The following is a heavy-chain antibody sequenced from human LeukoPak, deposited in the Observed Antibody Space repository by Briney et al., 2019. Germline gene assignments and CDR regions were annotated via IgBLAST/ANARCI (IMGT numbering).Heavy chain of an antibody. D-gene: IGHD6-13*01. V-gene: IGHV1-69*05. CDR3: ARDPSDSSSWIKGYFQH. CDR2: IIPIFGTA. Sequence: SVKVSCKASGGTFSSHAISWVRQAPGQGLEWMGRIIPIFGTANYAQKFQGRVTITTDESTSTAYMELSSLRSEDTAVYYCARDPSDSSSWIKGYFQHWGQGTLVTVSS. J-gene: IGHJ1*01. CDR1: GGTFSSHA.